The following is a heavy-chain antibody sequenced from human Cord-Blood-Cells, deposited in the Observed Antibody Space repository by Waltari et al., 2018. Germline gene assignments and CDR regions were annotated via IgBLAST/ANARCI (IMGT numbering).Heavy chain of an antibody. CDR2: TYYRSKWYN. CDR1: GDSVSSNSAA. D-gene: IGHD1-7*01. CDR3: AREGGPYNWNYFYFDY. Sequence: QVQLQQSGPGLVKPSQTLSLPCAISGDSVSSNSAAWNWIRPSPSRGLEWLGRTYYRSKWYNDYAVSVKSRITINPDTSKNQFSLQLNSVTPEDTAVYYCAREGGPYNWNYFYFDYWGQGTLVTVSS. J-gene: IGHJ4*02. V-gene: IGHV6-1*01.